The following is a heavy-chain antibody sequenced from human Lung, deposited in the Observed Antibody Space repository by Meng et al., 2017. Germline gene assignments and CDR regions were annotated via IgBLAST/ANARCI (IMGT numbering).Heavy chain of an antibody. CDR2: VYHSGST. J-gene: IGHJ4*02. CDR3: ARDDSGYADFDS. Sequence: QVQLQESGPGRVKPSGTLSLTCAVSGGSISSNNWWSWVRQTPGRGLEWIGEVYHSGSTNYNPSLKSRVIISVNNSKNHFSLKLTSVTAADTAVYYCARDDSGYADFDSWGQGTLVTVSS. CDR1: GGSISSNNW. V-gene: IGHV4-4*02. D-gene: IGHD3-22*01.